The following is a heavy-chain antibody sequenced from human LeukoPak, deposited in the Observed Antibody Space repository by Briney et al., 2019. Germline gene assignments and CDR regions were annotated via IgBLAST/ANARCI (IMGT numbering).Heavy chain of an antibody. CDR1: GFTFSNAW. Sequence: GGSLRLSCAASGFTFSNAWMTWVRQAPGKGLEWVGRIKSKTDGGTTDYAAPVKGRFTISRDDSQNTLYLKMNSLVTEDTAVYYCARSSSWIYYFDYWGQGTLVTVSS. CDR2: IKSKTDGGTT. V-gene: IGHV3-15*01. J-gene: IGHJ4*02. D-gene: IGHD6-13*01. CDR3: ARSSSWIYYFDY.